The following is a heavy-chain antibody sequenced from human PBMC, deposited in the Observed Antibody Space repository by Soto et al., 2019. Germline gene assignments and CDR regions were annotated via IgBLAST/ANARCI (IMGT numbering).Heavy chain of an antibody. D-gene: IGHD3-10*01. Sequence: DVQLVESGGGLVQRGGSLRLSCAASGLSLSTYSLNWVRQAPRKGLEWVSYISGSSDTIYYADSVKGRFTISRDNAKNSLYRQMNSLRDDDTAVYCCARGFDLPYGMDVWGQGTTVTVSS. CDR3: ARGFDLPYGMDV. CDR2: ISGSSDTI. V-gene: IGHV3-48*02. CDR1: GLSLSTYS. J-gene: IGHJ6*02.